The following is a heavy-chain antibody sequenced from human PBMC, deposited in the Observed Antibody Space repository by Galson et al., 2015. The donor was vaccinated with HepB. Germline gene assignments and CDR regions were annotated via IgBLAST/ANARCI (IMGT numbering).Heavy chain of an antibody. Sequence: SLRLSCAASGFSFSSHGMHWVRQAPGKGLEWVAFIWYHGSNEQYADSVKGRFTISRDNSKNTLYLQMNSLRPEDTAVYYCARGGYCSSTSCTPLVPWGSSSWAPNDAFDIWGQGTMVTVSS. V-gene: IGHV3-30*02. D-gene: IGHD2-2*01. CDR2: IWYHGSNE. J-gene: IGHJ3*02. CDR1: GFSFSSHG. CDR3: ARGGYCSSTSCTPLVPWGSSSWAPNDAFDI.